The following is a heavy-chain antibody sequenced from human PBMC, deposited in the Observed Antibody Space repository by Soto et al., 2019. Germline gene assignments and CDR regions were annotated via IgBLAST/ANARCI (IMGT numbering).Heavy chain of an antibody. D-gene: IGHD3-3*01. J-gene: IGHJ6*02. CDR2: ISYDGSNK. V-gene: IGHV3-30*03. CDR3: ARVWRGVNYYYYYYGMDV. Sequence: PGGSLIPSCAASVFTYSSSGMHWFRQAPVKVLEWVAVISYDGSNKYYADSVKGRFTISRDNSKNTLYLQMNSLRAEDTAVYYCARVWRGVNYYYYYYGMDVWGQGTTVTVSS. CDR1: VFTYSSSG.